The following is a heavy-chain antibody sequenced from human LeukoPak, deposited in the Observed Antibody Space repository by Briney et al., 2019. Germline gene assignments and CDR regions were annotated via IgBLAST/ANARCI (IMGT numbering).Heavy chain of an antibody. V-gene: IGHV1-18*01. CDR2: ISAYNGNT. D-gene: IGHD3-10*01. CDR3: ARDPGGNYFGPGTHFAY. CDR1: GYTFTSYG. Sequence: GASVKVSCKASGYTFTSYGISWVRQAPGQGLEWMGWISAYNGNTNYAQKLQGRVSMTRDTSTSTVYMELSSLRFEDTAVYYCARDPGGNYFGPGTHFAYWGQGALVTVSS. J-gene: IGHJ4*02.